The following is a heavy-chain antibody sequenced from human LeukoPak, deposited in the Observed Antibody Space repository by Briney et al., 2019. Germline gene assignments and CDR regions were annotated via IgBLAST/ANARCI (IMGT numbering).Heavy chain of an antibody. CDR2: ISDSGANT. CDR3: ARGGSGWPYYFDY. CDR1: GFTFSSYA. Sequence: GGSLRLSCAASGFTFSSYAMSWVRQAPGKGLEWVSIISDSGANTYYADSVKGRFTISRDNSKNTLYLQMNSLRAEDTAVYYCARGGSGWPYYFDYWGQGTLVTVSS. D-gene: IGHD6-19*01. J-gene: IGHJ4*02. V-gene: IGHV3-23*01.